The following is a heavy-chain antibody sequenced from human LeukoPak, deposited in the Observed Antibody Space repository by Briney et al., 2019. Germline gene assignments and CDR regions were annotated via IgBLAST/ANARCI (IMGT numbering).Heavy chain of an antibody. CDR1: GFLFSRYR. V-gene: IGHV3-21*01. CDR3: ARDFYSSFDY. D-gene: IGHD4-11*01. Sequence: GGSLRLSCAASGFLFSRYRMNWVRQAPEKGLEWVSSLSSTSSAINTAGSVKGRFIISRDNAKNSLYLQMNSLRAEDTAVYYCARDFYSSFDYWGQGTLVTVSS. J-gene: IGHJ4*02. CDR2: LSSTSSAI.